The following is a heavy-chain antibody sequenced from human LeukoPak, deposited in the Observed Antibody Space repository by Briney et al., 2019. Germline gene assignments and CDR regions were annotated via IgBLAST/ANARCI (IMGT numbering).Heavy chain of an antibody. V-gene: IGHV3-23*01. J-gene: IGHJ4*02. D-gene: IGHD5-24*01. Sequence: PEGSLRLSCAASGFTFSSYAMSWVRQAPGKGLEWVSAISGSGGSTYYADSVKGRFTISRDNSKNTLYLQMNSLRAEDTAVYYCARDPSEMATILDYWGQGTLVTVSS. CDR3: ARDPSEMATILDY. CDR2: ISGSGGST. CDR1: GFTFSSYA.